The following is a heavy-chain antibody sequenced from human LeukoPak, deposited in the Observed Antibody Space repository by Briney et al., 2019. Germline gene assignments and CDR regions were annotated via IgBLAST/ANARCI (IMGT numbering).Heavy chain of an antibody. CDR1: GFSLSGYA. D-gene: IGHD6-6*01. Sequence: PGGSLRLSCAASGFSLSGYAMSWVRQAPGKGLEWVSAISGSGGSTYYADSVKGRFTISRDNSKNTLYLQMNGLRAEDTAVYYCANPIAARYSVGWFDPWGQGTLVTVSS. J-gene: IGHJ5*02. CDR2: ISGSGGST. V-gene: IGHV3-23*01. CDR3: ANPIAARYSVGWFDP.